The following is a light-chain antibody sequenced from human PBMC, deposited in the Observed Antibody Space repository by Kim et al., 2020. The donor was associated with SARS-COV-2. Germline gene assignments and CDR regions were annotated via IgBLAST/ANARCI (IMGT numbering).Light chain of an antibody. Sequence: LSPGERATLSCRASQSISSYLAWYQQKPGQAPRLLTHDATYRATGIPARFSGSGSGTDFTLTISSLDPEDFAVYYCQQRDSWPLTFGGGTKVDIK. CDR2: DAT. J-gene: IGKJ4*01. CDR1: QSISSY. CDR3: QQRDSWPLT. V-gene: IGKV3-11*01.